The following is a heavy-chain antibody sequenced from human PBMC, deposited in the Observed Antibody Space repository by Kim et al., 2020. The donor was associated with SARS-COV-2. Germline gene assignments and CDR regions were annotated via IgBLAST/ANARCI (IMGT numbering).Heavy chain of an antibody. D-gene: IGHD7-27*01. CDR1: GFTFSSHG. J-gene: IGHJ4*02. V-gene: IGHV3-23*01. CDR2: IDVGGDST. CDR3: AKDSPVLTF. Sequence: GGSLRLSCAASGFTFSSHGMSWVRQAPGKGLEWVSAIDVGGDSTYYADSVKGRFTISRDNSKNTLYLQMNSLRAGDTVVYYCAKDSPVLTFWGQGILVTVSS.